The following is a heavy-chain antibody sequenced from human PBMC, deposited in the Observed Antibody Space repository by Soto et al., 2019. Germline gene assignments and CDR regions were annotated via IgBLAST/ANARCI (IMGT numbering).Heavy chain of an antibody. J-gene: IGHJ4*02. V-gene: IGHV4-38-2*02. Sequence: PSETLSLTCAVSGFSISSGYYWGWIRQPPGKGLEWIASMYYSGTTYYNPSLKSRVAISVDTSKNQLSLKLRAVTAADTAVYYFGGDCYREGYTGGYFDYGGRGPLVPVPS. CDR3: GGDCYREGYTGGYFDY. CDR1: GFSISSGYY. D-gene: IGHD1-26*01. CDR2: MYYSGTT.